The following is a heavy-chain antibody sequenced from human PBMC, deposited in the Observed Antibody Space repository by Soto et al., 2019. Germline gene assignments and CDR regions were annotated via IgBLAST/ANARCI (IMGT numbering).Heavy chain of an antibody. CDR3: AKDRYCSGGSCYSAFDY. J-gene: IGHJ4*02. V-gene: IGHV3-30*18. CDR1: GFTFSSYG. CDR2: ISYDGSNK. Sequence: GGSLRLSCAPSGFTFSSYGMHWVRQAPGKGLEWVAVISYDGSNKYYADSVKGRFTISRDNSKNTLYLQMNSLRAEDTAVYYCAKDRYCSGGSCYSAFDYWGQGTLVTVSS. D-gene: IGHD2-15*01.